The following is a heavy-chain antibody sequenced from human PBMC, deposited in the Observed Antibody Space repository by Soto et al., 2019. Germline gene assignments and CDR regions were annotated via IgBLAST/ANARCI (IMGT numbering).Heavy chain of an antibody. CDR2: ISAYNGNT. CDR3: ARDMRDSSGWKNFY. D-gene: IGHD6-25*01. CDR1: GYTFTSYG. V-gene: IGHV1-18*01. Sequence: ASVKVSCKASGYTFTSYGISWVRQAPGQGLERMGWISAYNGNTNYAQKLQGRVTMTTDTSTSTAYMELRSLRSDDTAVYYCARDMRDSSGWKNFYWGQGTLVTVSS. J-gene: IGHJ4*02.